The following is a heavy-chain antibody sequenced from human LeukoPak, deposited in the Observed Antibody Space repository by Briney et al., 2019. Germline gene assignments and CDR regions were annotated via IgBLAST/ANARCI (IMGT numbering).Heavy chain of an antibody. Sequence: GGSVSVSCTASGYTFTSYGISWVRQAPGQGLEWMGWISTYNGDTNYAQKLQGRVTMTTDTSTNTAYMELRSLRSDATAVYYCAREGLGELTLDYWGQGTLVTVSS. CDR1: GYTFTSYG. CDR3: AREGLGELTLDY. V-gene: IGHV1-18*01. D-gene: IGHD3-16*01. J-gene: IGHJ4*02. CDR2: ISTYNGDT.